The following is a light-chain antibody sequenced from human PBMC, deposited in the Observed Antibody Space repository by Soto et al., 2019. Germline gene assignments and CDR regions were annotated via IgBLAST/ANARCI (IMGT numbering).Light chain of an antibody. J-gene: IGKJ4*01. Sequence: DIQMTQSPSSLSASVGDRVTITCRASQSISSYLNWYQQKPGKAPKLLIYQASSLQSGVPSRFSGSGSGTDFTLTISSLQPDDFATYYCRQGNSFPLTFGGGTKVDIK. V-gene: IGKV1-39*01. CDR2: QAS. CDR1: QSISSY. CDR3: RQGNSFPLT.